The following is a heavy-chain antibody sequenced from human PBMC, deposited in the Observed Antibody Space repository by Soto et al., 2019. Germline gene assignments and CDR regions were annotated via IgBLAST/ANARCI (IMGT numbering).Heavy chain of an antibody. V-gene: IGHV3-74*01. J-gene: IGHJ6*03. Sequence: GGSLRLSCAASGFTFSSYWMHWVRQAPGKGLVWVSRINSDGSSTSYADSVKGRFTISRDNAKNTLYLQMNSLRAEDTAVYYCAREGCSSTSCYADYYYYYMDVWGKGTTVTVSS. CDR1: GFTFSSYW. D-gene: IGHD2-2*01. CDR3: AREGCSSTSCYADYYYYYMDV. CDR2: INSDGSST.